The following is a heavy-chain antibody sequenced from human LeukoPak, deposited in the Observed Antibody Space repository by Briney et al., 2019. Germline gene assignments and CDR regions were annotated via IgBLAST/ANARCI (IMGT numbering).Heavy chain of an antibody. CDR2: IDGGGST. V-gene: IGHV3-66*01. CDR3: ARVSRYCTTTNCYGYFFDY. Sequence: GGSLRLSCAASGFTVSRNSMSWIRQAPGKGLEWVSLIDGGGSTFNADSVKGRLTISRDNSKNTLHLQLNSLGAEDTAVYYCARVSRYCTTTNCYGYFFDYWGQGTLVTVSS. J-gene: IGHJ4*02. D-gene: IGHD2-2*01. CDR1: GFTVSRNS.